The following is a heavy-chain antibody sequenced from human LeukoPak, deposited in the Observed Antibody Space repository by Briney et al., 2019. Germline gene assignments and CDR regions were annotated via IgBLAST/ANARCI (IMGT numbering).Heavy chain of an antibody. CDR2: IIPIFGTA. V-gene: IGHV1-69*06. Sequence: ASVKVSCKTSGGNFNNYAITWVRQAPGQGLEWMGGIIPIFGTASYAQKLQGRVTITADKSTSTAYMELTSLRSEDTAVFYCARGVHVRKYDSNENCFDPWGQGTLVTVSS. D-gene: IGHD3-22*01. J-gene: IGHJ5*02. CDR1: GGNFNNYA. CDR3: ARGVHVRKYDSNENCFDP.